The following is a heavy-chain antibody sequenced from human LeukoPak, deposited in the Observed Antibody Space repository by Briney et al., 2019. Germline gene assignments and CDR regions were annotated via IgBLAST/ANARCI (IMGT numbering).Heavy chain of an antibody. Sequence: AASVRVSCKTSGFTFTGYYVQWVRQAPGQGPEWVGWMYFNSGATRFAPKFQGRVTMTRDTSISTAYMEFSSLRSDDTAMYYCAREGSSGQDWYAFDIWGQGTMLTVSS. CDR3: AREGSSGQDWYAFDI. V-gene: IGHV1-2*02. CDR2: MYFNSGAT. D-gene: IGHD5-12*01. J-gene: IGHJ3*02. CDR1: GFTFTGYY.